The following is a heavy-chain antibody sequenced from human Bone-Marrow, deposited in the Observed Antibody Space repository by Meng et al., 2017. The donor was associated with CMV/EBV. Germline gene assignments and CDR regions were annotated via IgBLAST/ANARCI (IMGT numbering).Heavy chain of an antibody. J-gene: IGHJ6*02. CDR3: ARGYCSSTSCYDNYYYGMDV. Sequence: GSLRLSCKGSGYSFTSYWIGWVRQMPGKGLEWMGIIYPGDSDTRYSPSFQGQVTISADKSISTAYLQWSSLKASDTAMYYCARGYCSSTSCYDNYYYGMDVWGQGTTVTVSS. CDR1: GYSFTSYW. D-gene: IGHD2-2*01. CDR2: IYPGDSDT. V-gene: IGHV5-51*01.